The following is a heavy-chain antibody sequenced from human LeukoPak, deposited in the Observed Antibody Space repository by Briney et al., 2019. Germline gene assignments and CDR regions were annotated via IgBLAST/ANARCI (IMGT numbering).Heavy chain of an antibody. CDR1: GFTFSSYA. J-gene: IGHJ4*02. Sequence: GGSLRLSCAASGFTFSSYAMAWVRQAPGKGLEWVSYISSSGSTIYYADSVKGRFTISRDNAKNSLYLQMNSLRAEDTAVYYCARGGYYDFWSGYQLFDYWGQGTLVTVSS. D-gene: IGHD3-3*01. V-gene: IGHV3-48*03. CDR2: ISSSGSTI. CDR3: ARGGYYDFWSGYQLFDY.